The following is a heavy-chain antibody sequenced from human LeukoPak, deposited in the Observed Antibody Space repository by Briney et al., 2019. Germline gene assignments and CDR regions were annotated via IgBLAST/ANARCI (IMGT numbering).Heavy chain of an antibody. Sequence: GGSLRLSCAASGFTFSSYAMSWVRQAPGKGLEWVSHILSSTDTIYYAESVRGRFTISRDNAKNSLYLQMNSLTAKDTALYYCARGGRPHSFDMWGQGTMVTVSS. D-gene: IGHD3-16*01. V-gene: IGHV3-48*04. CDR1: GFTFSSYA. J-gene: IGHJ3*02. CDR2: ILSSTDTI. CDR3: ARGGRPHSFDM.